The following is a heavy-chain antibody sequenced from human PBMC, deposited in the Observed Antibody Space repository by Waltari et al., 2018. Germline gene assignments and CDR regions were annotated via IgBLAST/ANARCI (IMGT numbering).Heavy chain of an antibody. CDR3: ARDRDYYGSGSYYILYYYYYGMDV. Sequence: QVQLVESGGGVVQPGRSLRLSCAASGFTFRSYALHWIRPAPGKGLEWCAFISYDGSNKYYADSVKGRFTISRDNSKNTLYLQMNSLRAEDTAVYYCARDRDYYGSGSYYILYYYYYGMDVWGQGTTVTVSS. CDR2: ISYDGSNK. V-gene: IGHV3-30*01. D-gene: IGHD3-10*01. J-gene: IGHJ6*02. CDR1: GFTFRSYA.